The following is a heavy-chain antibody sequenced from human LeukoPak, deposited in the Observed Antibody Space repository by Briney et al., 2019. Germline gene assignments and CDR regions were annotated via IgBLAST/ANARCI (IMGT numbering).Heavy chain of an antibody. CDR2: IYTSGST. D-gene: IGHD6-19*01. CDR3: ARDGRAGSLFAY. Sequence: PSETLSLTCAVYGVSFSSGSYHWSWIRQPAGKGLEWIGRIYTSGSTNYNPSLKSRVTISVDTSKNQFSLKLSSVTAADTAIYYCARDGRAGSLFAYWGQGTLVTVSS. V-gene: IGHV4-61*02. CDR1: GVSFSSGSYH. J-gene: IGHJ4*02.